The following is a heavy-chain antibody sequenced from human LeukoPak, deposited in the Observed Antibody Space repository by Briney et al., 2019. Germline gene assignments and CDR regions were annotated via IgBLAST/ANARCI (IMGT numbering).Heavy chain of an antibody. CDR2: IHPNSGGT. V-gene: IGHV1-2*02. CDR3: AREFRRYCSGGNCYSPLEYAFDI. D-gene: IGHD2-15*01. J-gene: IGHJ3*02. Sequence: ASVKVSCKASGYTFTGYYLHWVRQAPGQGLEWMGWIHPNSGGTNYAQKFQGRVTMTRDTSISTAYMELSRLRSDDTAVYYCAREFRRYCSGGNCYSPLEYAFDIWGQGTMVTVSS. CDR1: GYTFTGYY.